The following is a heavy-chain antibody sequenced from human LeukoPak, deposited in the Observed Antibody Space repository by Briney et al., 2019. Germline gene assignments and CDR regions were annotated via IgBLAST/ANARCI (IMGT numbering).Heavy chain of an antibody. J-gene: IGHJ4*02. V-gene: IGHV4-59*12. D-gene: IGHD6-19*01. CDR3: ARGRGGSGWETGLDFDL. CDR2: IHYSRGG. CDR1: GDSIGGYF. Sequence: TSETLSLTCFVSGDSIGGYFWSWIRQSPGKGLEWIGYIHYSRGGNYNPSLRSRVSMSEDSSKNQFSLMMNSVSAADSAVYYCARGRGGSGWETGLDFDLWGQGTLVTVSS.